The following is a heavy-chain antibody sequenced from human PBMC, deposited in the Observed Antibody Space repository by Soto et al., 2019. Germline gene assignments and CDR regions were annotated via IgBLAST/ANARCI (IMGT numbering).Heavy chain of an antibody. CDR3: ARGGGGSGTHYYYGMDV. V-gene: IGHV4-59*01. D-gene: IGHD3-10*01. Sequence: TSETLSLTCTVSGGSISSYYWSWIRQPPGKGLEWIGYIYYSGSTNYNPSLKSRVTISVDTSKNQFSLKLSSVTAADTAVYYCARGGGGSGTHYYYGMDVWGQGTTVTVSS. CDR1: GGSISSYY. J-gene: IGHJ6*02. CDR2: IYYSGST.